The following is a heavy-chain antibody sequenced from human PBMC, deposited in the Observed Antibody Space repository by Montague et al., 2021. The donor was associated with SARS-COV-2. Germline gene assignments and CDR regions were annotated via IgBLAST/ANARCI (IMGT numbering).Heavy chain of an antibody. CDR1: GFTFSSYA. CDR3: ARGAHVLLWFGESYYYYGMDV. V-gene: IGHV3-64*01. Sequence: SLSLSCAASGFTFSSYAMHWVRQAPGKGLEYVSAISSNGGSTYYANSVKGRFTISRDNSKNTLYLQMGSLRAEDMAVYYCARGAHVLLWFGESYYYYGMDVWGQGTTVTVSS. CDR2: ISSNGGST. D-gene: IGHD3-10*01. J-gene: IGHJ6*02.